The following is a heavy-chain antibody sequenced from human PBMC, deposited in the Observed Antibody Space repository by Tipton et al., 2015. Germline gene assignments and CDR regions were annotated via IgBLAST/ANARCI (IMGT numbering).Heavy chain of an antibody. CDR3: ARARGRHGGLFDS. J-gene: IGHJ4*02. D-gene: IGHD4-23*01. CDR1: GGSVTSGSYY. V-gene: IGHV4-61*01. Sequence: TLSLTCTVSGGSVTSGSYYWSWIRQPPGKGLEWIGYIYYSGSTNYNPSLRSRVAMSMDTSKNQFSLKLSSVIAADTAVYYCARARGRHGGLFDSWGQGILVTVSS. CDR2: IYYSGST.